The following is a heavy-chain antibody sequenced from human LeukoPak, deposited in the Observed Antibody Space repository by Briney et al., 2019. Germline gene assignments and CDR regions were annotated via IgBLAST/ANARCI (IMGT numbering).Heavy chain of an antibody. D-gene: IGHD2-15*01. CDR2: MNPNSGNT. J-gene: IGHJ5*02. V-gene: IGHV1-8*01. CDR1: GYTFTSYD. CDR3: ARGPICSGGSCYSLNWFDP. Sequence: ASVKVSCKASGYTFTSYDINWVRQATGQGLEWMGWMNPNSGNTGYAQKFQGRVTMTRNTSISTAYMELSSLRSEDTAVYYCARGPICSGGSCYSLNWFDPWGQGTLDTVSS.